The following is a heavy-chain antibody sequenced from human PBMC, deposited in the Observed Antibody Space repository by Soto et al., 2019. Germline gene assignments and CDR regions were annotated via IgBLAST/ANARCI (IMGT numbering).Heavy chain of an antibody. CDR1: GFTVSSNY. CDR3: ARGLGYCSGGSCYSSLLRFGP. D-gene: IGHD2-15*01. J-gene: IGHJ5*02. V-gene: IGHV3-53*01. CDR2: IYSGGST. Sequence: PGGSLRLSCAASGFTVSSNYMSWVRQAPGKGLEWVSVIYSGGSTYYADSVKGRFTISRDNSKNTLYLQMNSLRAEDTAVYYCARGLGYCSGGSCYSSLLRFGPWGQGTLVTVSS.